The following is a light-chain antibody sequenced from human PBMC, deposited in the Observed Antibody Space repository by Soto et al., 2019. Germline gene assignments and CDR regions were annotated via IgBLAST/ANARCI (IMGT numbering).Light chain of an antibody. CDR3: QQYNNWPPIT. Sequence: EIVMTQSPATLSVSPGERATLSCRASQSVSSNLAWYQQKPGQAPRLLIYGASTRATGIPARFSGSGSGTDFTLTISGLQSEDFAVYYCQQYNNWPPITFGQGTKVDIK. V-gene: IGKV3-15*01. CDR1: QSVSSN. J-gene: IGKJ1*01. CDR2: GAS.